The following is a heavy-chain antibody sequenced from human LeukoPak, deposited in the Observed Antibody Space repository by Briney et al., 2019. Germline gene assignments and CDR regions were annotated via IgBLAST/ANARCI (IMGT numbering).Heavy chain of an antibody. CDR2: IYHSGST. CDR1: GYSISSGYY. CDR3: ARYSGYHSFDY. J-gene: IGHJ4*02. D-gene: IGHD5-12*01. Sequence: PSETLSLTCTVSGYSISSGYYWGWIRQPPGKGLEWIGSIYHSGSTHYNPSLKSRVTISVDTSKNQFSLKLSSVTAADTAVYYCARYSGYHSFDYWGQGTLVTVSS. V-gene: IGHV4-38-2*02.